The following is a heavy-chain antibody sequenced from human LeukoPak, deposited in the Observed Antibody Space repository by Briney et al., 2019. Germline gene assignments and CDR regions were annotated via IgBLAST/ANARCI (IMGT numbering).Heavy chain of an antibody. CDR3: ARVGYSSSWHPFDY. J-gene: IGHJ4*02. CDR1: GGSISSCY. Sequence: SGTLSLTCAVSGGSISSCYWSWIRQPPGKGLEWIGYIYYSGSTNYNPSLKSRVTISVDTSKNQFSLKLSSVTAADTAVYCCARVGYSSSWHPFDYWGQGTLVTVSS. V-gene: IGHV4-59*01. D-gene: IGHD6-13*01. CDR2: IYYSGST.